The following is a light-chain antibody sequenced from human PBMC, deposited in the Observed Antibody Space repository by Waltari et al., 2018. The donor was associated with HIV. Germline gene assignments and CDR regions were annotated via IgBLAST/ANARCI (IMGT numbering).Light chain of an antibody. CDR1: SCDAGDIDY. CDR2: EVS. Sequence: QSALTLPPSASGTPGQSVTLSCTGTSCDAGDIDYVSWYQQHPGKAPKVMIYEVSKRPSGVPDRFSGSKSGNTASLTVSGLQAEDEADYFCTSYAGSDNLVFGGGTKLTV. CDR3: TSYAGSDNLV. V-gene: IGLV2-8*01. J-gene: IGLJ2*01.